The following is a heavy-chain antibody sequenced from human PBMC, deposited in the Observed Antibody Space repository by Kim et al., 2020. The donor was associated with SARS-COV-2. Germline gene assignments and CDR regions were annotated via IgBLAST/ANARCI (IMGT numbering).Heavy chain of an antibody. V-gene: IGHV3-30*18. D-gene: IGHD3-22*01. Sequence: GGSLRLSCAASGFTFSSYGMHWVRQAPGKGLECVAVISYDGSNKYYADSVKGRFTISRDNSKNTLYLQMNSLRAEDTAVYYCAKAPTWRSGYYFDYWGQGTLVTVSS. CDR1: GFTFSSYG. CDR3: AKAPTWRSGYYFDY. CDR2: ISYDGSNK. J-gene: IGHJ4*02.